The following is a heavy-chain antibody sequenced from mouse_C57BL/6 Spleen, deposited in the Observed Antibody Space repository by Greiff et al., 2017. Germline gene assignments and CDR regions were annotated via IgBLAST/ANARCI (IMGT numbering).Heavy chain of an antibody. J-gene: IGHJ4*01. CDR3: ARILYSNYAMDY. CDR1: GFTFSDYG. CDR2: ISSGSSTI. V-gene: IGHV5-17*01. D-gene: IGHD2-5*01. Sequence: EVQLVESGGGLVKPGGSLKLSCAASGFTFSDYGMHWVRQAPEKGLEWVAYISSGSSTIYYADKVKGRFTLSRDNAKNTLYLQMTSLRAEDTAMYYCARILYSNYAMDYWGQGTSVTVSS.